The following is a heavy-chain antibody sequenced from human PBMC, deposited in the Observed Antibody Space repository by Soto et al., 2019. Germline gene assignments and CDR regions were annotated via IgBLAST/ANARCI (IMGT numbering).Heavy chain of an antibody. V-gene: IGHV3-11*05. CDR3: ARAPSYDDAFDI. CDR1: GFSFSDYY. Sequence: GGSLRLSCAASGFSFSDYYMSWIRQAPGKGLEWVSYISSSSSYTNYADSVKGRFTISRDNAKNSLYLQMNSLRAEDTAVYYCARAPSYDDAFDIWGQGTMVTVSS. D-gene: IGHD3-22*01. CDR2: ISSSSSYT. J-gene: IGHJ3*02.